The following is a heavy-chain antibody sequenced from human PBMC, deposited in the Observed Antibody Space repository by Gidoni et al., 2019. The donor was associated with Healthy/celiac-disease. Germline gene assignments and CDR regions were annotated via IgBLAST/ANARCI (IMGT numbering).Heavy chain of an antibody. CDR2: IYYSGST. CDR3: ARRHSSGQSPFDY. Sequence: QLQLQESGPGLVKPSETLSLTCTVSGGSISSSSYYWGWIRQPPGKGLEWIGSIYYSGSTYYNPSLKSRVTISVDTSKNQFSLKLSSVTAADTAVYYCARRHSSGQSPFDYWGQGTLVTVSS. CDR1: GGSISSSSYY. J-gene: IGHJ4*02. V-gene: IGHV4-39*01. D-gene: IGHD6-19*01.